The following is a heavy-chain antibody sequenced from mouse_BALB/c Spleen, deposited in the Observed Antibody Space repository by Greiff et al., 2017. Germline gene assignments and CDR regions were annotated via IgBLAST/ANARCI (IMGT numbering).Heavy chain of an antibody. D-gene: IGHD3-1*01. CDR3: ARDRGLAY. V-gene: IGHV5-6-3*01. J-gene: IGHJ3*01. CDR2: INSNGGST. Sequence: EVMLVESGGGLVQPGGSLKLSCAASGFTFSSYGMSWVRQTPDKRLELVATINSNGGSTYYPDSVKGRFTISRDNAKNTLYLQMSSLKSEDTAMYYCARDRGLAYWGQGTLVTVSA. CDR1: GFTFSSYG.